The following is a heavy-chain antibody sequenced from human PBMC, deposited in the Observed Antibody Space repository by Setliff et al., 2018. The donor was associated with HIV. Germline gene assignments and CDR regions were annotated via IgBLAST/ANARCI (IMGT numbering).Heavy chain of an antibody. CDR1: GYSISSGYY. J-gene: IGHJ4*02. CDR2: IYHSGSA. Sequence: SETLSLTCAVSGYSISSGYYWGWIRQPPGRGLEWIGSIYHSGSANYIPSLKSRVIISVDTSKTQFSLRLTSVTAADTAVYYCARGKGSSWYGGYFDYWGQGTLVTVSS. V-gene: IGHV4-38-2*01. CDR3: ARGKGSSWYGGYFDY. D-gene: IGHD6-13*01.